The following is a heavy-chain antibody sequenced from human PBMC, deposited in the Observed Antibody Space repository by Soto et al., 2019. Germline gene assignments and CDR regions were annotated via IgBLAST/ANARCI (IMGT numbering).Heavy chain of an antibody. CDR1: GFTFSKCG. V-gene: IGHV3-30*18. CDR2: IIYDGSNT. Sequence: QVQLVESGGGVVQPGTSLRLSCEASGFTFSKCGMHWVRQAPGKGLEWVAAIIYDGSNTFYADSVRGRFTISRENSKNSVHLLKNRLGGDDAAVFFSVKDTGDSERESSLNKRFAHWGKGTLVTVPS. CDR3: VKDTGDSERESSLNKRFAH. D-gene: IGHD2-8*02. J-gene: IGHJ5*02.